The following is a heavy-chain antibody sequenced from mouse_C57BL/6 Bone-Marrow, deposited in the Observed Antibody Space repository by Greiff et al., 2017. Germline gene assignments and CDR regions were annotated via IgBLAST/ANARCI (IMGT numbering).Heavy chain of an antibody. CDR3: DILLLRFYYAMDY. J-gene: IGHJ4*01. CDR2: IYPGSGST. CDR1: GYTFTSYW. Sequence: QVQLQQPGAELVKPGASVKMSCKASGYTFTSYWITWVKQRPGQGLEWIGDIYPGSGSTNYNEKFKSKATLTVATSSSTAYMQLSSLTSEDSAVYYCDILLLRFYYAMDYWGQGTSVTVSS. V-gene: IGHV1-55*01. D-gene: IGHD1-1*01.